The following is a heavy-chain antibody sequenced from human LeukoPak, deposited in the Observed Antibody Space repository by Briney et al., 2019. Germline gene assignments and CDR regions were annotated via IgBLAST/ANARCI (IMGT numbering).Heavy chain of an antibody. CDR3: ATPVGAYYYDSSGYYVY. V-gene: IGHV3-21*05. Sequence: PGGSLRLSCAVSGFTFSSFSMNWVRQAPGKGLEWVSYISSSSSYTNYADSVKGRFTISRDNAKNSLYLQMNSLRAEDTAVYYCATPVGAYYYDSSGYYVYWGQGTLVTVSS. J-gene: IGHJ4*02. D-gene: IGHD3-22*01. CDR1: GFTFSSFS. CDR2: ISSSSSYT.